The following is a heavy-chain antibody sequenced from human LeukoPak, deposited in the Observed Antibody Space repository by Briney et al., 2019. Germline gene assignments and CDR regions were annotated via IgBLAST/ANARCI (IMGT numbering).Heavy chain of an antibody. J-gene: IGHJ6*02. CDR3: ARGSPGTTSPYYYYGMDV. Sequence: SETLSLTCTVSGGSISSYYWSWIRQPAGKGLEWIGRIYTSGSTNYNPSLKSRVTMSVDTSKNQFSLRLSSVTAADTAVYYCARGSPGTTSPYYYYGMDVWGQGTTVTVSS. CDR2: IYTSGST. V-gene: IGHV4-4*07. D-gene: IGHD1-1*01. CDR1: GGSISSYY.